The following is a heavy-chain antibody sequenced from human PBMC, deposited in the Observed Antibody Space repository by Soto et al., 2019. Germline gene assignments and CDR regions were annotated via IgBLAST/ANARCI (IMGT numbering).Heavy chain of an antibody. CDR1: AFSFDDYA. V-gene: IGHV3-9*01. J-gene: IGHJ3*02. CDR3: AKGATTSCFSPFDS. Sequence: EVQLVESGGGLVQPGRSLRLSCAASAFSFDDYAMHWVRQVPGKGLEWVSGISWNSGNIVYADSVKGRFTISRDNAKHTLYLQMNSLKTEDTAVYYCAKGATTSCFSPFDSWGQGKMVTVSS. D-gene: IGHD2-2*01. CDR2: ISWNSGNI.